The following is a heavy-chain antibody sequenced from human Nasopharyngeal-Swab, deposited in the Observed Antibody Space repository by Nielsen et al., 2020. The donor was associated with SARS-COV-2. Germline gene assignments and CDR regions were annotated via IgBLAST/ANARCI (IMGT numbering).Heavy chain of an antibody. D-gene: IGHD2-2*01. CDR2: IYHSGST. V-gene: IGHV4-38-2*01. J-gene: IGHJ4*02. Sequence: GSLRLSCAASGFPFNTYSMNWVRQAPGKGLEWIGSIYHSGSTYYNPSLKSRLTISVDTSKNQFSLKLTSVTAADTAVYYCARHATGQVVPAADNHFDYWGQGTLVTVSS. CDR1: GFPFNTYS. CDR3: ARHATGQVVPAADNHFDY.